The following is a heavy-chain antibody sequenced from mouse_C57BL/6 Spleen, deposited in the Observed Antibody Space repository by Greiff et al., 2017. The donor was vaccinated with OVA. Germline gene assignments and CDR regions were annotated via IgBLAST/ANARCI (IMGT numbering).Heavy chain of an antibody. CDR2: ISYDGSN. Sequence: EVQLQQSGPGLVKPSQSLSLTCSVTGYSITSGYYWNWIRQFPGNKLEWMGYISYDGSNNYNPSLKNRISITRDTSKNQFFLKLNSVTTEDTATYYCARRGIRGAMDYWGQGTSVTVSS. V-gene: IGHV3-6*01. CDR3: ARRGIRGAMDY. CDR1: GYSITSGYY. D-gene: IGHD2-4*01. J-gene: IGHJ4*01.